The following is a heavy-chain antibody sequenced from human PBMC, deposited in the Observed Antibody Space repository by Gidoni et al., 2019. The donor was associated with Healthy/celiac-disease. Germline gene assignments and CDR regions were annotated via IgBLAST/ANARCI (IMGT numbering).Heavy chain of an antibody. CDR1: GGSISSGGYY. D-gene: IGHD6-6*01. V-gene: IGHV4-31*03. CDR2: LYYSGST. J-gene: IGHJ4*02. Sequence: QVQLQESGPGLVKPSQTLSLTCTVSGGSISSGGYYWSWLRQHPGKGLEWIGSLYYSGSTYYNPSLKRRVTISVDTSKNQFSLKLSSVTAADTAVYYCARAYDGSSADYWGQGTLVTVSP. CDR3: ARAYDGSSADY.